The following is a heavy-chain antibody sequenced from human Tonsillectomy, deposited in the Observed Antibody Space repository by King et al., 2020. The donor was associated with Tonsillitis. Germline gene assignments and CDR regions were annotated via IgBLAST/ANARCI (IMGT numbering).Heavy chain of an antibody. J-gene: IGHJ6*02. D-gene: IGHD1-26*01. CDR2: LSGSGGST. CDR1: GFTFSSYA. V-gene: IGHV3-23*04. Sequence: VQLVESGGGLVQPGGSLRLSCAASGFTFSSYAMSWVRQAHGKGLEWVSALSGSGGSTYYADSVKGRLTISRDNSKNTLYLQMNSLRAEDTAVYYCAKEIVGATTWYYGMDVWGQGTTVTVSS. CDR3: AKEIVGATTWYYGMDV.